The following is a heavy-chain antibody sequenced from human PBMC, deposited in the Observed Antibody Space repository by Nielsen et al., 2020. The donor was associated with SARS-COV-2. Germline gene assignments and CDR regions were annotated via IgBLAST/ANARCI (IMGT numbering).Heavy chain of an antibody. CDR1: GDSIGRGRYY. CDR2: VFYDGTT. D-gene: IGHD3-10*01. V-gene: IGHV4-39*01. J-gene: IGHJ4*02. Sequence: SETLSLTCSVSGDSIGRGRYYWGWVRQAPGKGLVWVVSVFYDGTTFYNPSLKTPVTVSADTSKNEISLFLTSPTAADTAVFYCVRHPSPTGSYFLFEHWGQGAPVTVSS. CDR3: VRHPSPTGSYFLFEH.